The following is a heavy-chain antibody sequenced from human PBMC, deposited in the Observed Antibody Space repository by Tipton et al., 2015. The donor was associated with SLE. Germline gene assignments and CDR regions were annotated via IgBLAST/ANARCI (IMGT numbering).Heavy chain of an antibody. J-gene: IGHJ5*01. CDR1: GFSNSSAYF. CDR2: ISYSGGT. V-gene: IGHV4-38-2*02. CDR3: ARGTTTGYTEFDS. D-gene: IGHD3-9*01. Sequence: TLSLTCSVSGFSNSSAYFWGWIRQPPGKGLEFIGTISYSGGTDYNPSLKSRVTISKDTSKNHFSLKLDSVTAADTAVYYCARGTTTGYTEFDSWGQGTLVTVSS.